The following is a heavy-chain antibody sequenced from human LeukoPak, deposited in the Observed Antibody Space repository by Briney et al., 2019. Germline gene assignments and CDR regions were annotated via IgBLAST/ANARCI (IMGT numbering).Heavy chain of an antibody. CDR2: IYPGDSDT. D-gene: IGHD6-13*01. V-gene: IGHV5-51*01. J-gene: IGHJ4*02. Sequence: GEXXKISCKGSGYSFTNYWIGWVRQMPGKGLEWMGIIYPGDSDTRYSPSFQGQVTISADKSISTAYLQWSSLKASDTAMYYCAKIHSSSSYGNFDYWGQGTLVTVSS. CDR3: AKIHSSSSYGNFDY. CDR1: GYSFTNYW.